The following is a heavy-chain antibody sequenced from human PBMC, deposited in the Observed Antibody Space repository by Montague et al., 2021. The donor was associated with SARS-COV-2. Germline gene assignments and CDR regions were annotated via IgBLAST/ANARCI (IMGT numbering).Heavy chain of an antibody. D-gene: IGHD6-19*01. CDR3: ARGSWHWLVCPHHYYYFDY. CDR2: IIHSGST. CDR1: GGSISSYY. J-gene: IGHJ4*02. V-gene: IGHV4-34*01. Sequence: SETLSLTCAVSGGSISSYYWSWIRQPPGKGLEWIGYIIHSGSTNYNPSLKSRVTISVDTSKNQFSLKLSSVTAADTAVYYCARGSWHWLVCPHHYYYFDYWGQGTLVTVSS.